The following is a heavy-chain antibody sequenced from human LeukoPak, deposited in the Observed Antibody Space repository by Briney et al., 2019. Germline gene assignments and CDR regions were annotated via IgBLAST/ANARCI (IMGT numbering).Heavy chain of an antibody. Sequence: GGSLRLSCAVSGLIVSSNYMSWVRQAPGKGLEWVSTIYSDGYTYYAGSVKGRFTISRDNSKKTLYLQMNSLRAEDTAVYYCAKDQRWESPHYLDSWGQGTLVTVPS. CDR1: GLIVSSNY. V-gene: IGHV3-53*01. D-gene: IGHD1-26*01. J-gene: IGHJ4*02. CDR3: AKDQRWESPHYLDS. CDR2: IYSDGYT.